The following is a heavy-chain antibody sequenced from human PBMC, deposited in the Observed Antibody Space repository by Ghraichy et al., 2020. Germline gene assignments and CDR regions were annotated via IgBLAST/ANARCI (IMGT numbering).Heavy chain of an antibody. D-gene: IGHD2-2*01. CDR2: ITSTSSYI. V-gene: IGHV3-21*01. CDR3: VRTYCSSRRCFWGASQNASET. CDR1: GFTFSSNT. J-gene: IGHJ3*02. Sequence: GGSLRLSCEASGFTFSSNTMNWVRQAPGKGLEWVSSITSTSSYIYYADSVKGRFTISRDNAKNSLYLQMNSLGAEDTALYYCVRTYCSSRRCFWGASQNASETWSQATRARVSS.